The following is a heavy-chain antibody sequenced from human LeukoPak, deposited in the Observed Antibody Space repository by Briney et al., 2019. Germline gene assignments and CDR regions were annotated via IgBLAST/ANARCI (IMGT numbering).Heavy chain of an antibody. J-gene: IGHJ6*02. CDR1: GYTFTSYA. Sequence: GASVKVSCKASGYTFTSYAMHWVRQAPGQRLEWMGWINAGNGNTKYSQKFQGRVTITRDTSASTAYMELSSLRSEDTAVYYCAREGSSMSHYFGMVVWGQGTTVTVSS. V-gene: IGHV1-3*01. CDR3: AREGSSMSHYFGMVV. CDR2: INAGNGNT. D-gene: IGHD6-13*01.